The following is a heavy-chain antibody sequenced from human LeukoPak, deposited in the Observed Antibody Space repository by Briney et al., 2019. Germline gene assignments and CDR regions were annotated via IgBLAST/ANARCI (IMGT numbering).Heavy chain of an antibody. CDR3: ARDRGHGDDGEVY. J-gene: IGHJ4*02. D-gene: IGHD4-17*01. V-gene: IGHV3-21*01. Sequence: PGGSLRLSCAASGFTFSSYSMNWVRQAPGKGLEWVSSISSSSSYIYYADPVKGRFTISRDNAKNSLYLQMNSLRAEDTAVYYCARDRGHGDDGEVYWGQGTLVTVSS. CDR1: GFTFSSYS. CDR2: ISSSSSYI.